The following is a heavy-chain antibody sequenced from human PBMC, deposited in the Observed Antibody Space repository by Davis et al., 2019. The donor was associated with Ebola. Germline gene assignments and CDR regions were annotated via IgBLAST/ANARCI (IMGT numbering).Heavy chain of an antibody. V-gene: IGHV3-74*01. CDR1: GFTFSSYW. Sequence: PGGSLRLSCAASGFTFSSYWMHWVRQAPGKGLVWVSRINSDGSSTSYADSVKGRFTISRDNAKNTLYLQMNSLRAEDTAVYYCARVGLYCTNGVCYTSSNWFDPWGQGTLVTVSS. J-gene: IGHJ5*02. CDR3: ARVGLYCTNGVCYTSSNWFDP. D-gene: IGHD2-8*01. CDR2: INSDGSST.